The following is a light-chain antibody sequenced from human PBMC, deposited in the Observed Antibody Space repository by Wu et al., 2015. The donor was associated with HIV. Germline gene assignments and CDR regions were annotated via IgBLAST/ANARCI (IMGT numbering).Light chain of an antibody. CDR2: SAS. J-gene: IGKJ2*01. V-gene: IGKV1-9*01. Sequence: DIHLTQSPSFLSASIGDRVTISCRANQDIRSSLAWYQQRSGQVPRPLIYSASTLQHGVPARFSGGGSGTEFTLTINSLQPEDFASYYCQQVSEYPYTFGQGT. CDR3: QQVSEYPYT. CDR1: QDIRSS.